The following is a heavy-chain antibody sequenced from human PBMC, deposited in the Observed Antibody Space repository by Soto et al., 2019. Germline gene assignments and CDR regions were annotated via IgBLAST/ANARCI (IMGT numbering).Heavy chain of an antibody. CDR1: GGSFSGYY. CDR2: INHSGST. D-gene: IGHD1-26*01. J-gene: IGHJ5*02. V-gene: IGHV4-34*01. CDR3: AREQRSATKTTYNWLDP. Sequence: SETLSLTCAVYGGSFSGYYWSWIRQPPGKWLEWIGEINHSGSTNYNPSLKSRVTISVDTSKNQFSLKLSSVTAADTAVYYCAREQRSATKTTYNWLDPWGKGTLVTVSS.